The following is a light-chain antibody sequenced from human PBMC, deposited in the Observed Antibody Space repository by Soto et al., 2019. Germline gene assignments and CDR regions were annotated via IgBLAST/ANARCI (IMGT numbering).Light chain of an antibody. Sequence: EGVLTKAPGNLSLSQGEGATLSCRASQSIIRRYLAWYQHKPGQAPRLLIYGVSSSATGVPDRFSVSGSGTDFTLTISRLETEYFAVDYCQHDGNSVPFTFGQGTKLESK. CDR3: QHDGNSVPFT. V-gene: IGKV3-20*01. CDR2: GVS. J-gene: IGKJ2*01. CDR1: QSIIRRY.